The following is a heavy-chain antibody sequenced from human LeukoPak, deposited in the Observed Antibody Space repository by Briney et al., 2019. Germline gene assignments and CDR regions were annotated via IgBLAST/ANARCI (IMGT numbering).Heavy chain of an antibody. J-gene: IGHJ4*02. CDR1: GFTFSSYW. Sequence: GGSLRLSCAASGFTFSSYWMHWVRQAPGKGLVWVSRIDTDGSSTTYADSTKGRFTVSRDNAKNTLYLQMNSLRAEDTAVYYYARDIPGSGYSFDYWGQGTLVTVSS. D-gene: IGHD3-22*01. CDR2: IDTDGSST. CDR3: ARDIPGSGYSFDY. V-gene: IGHV3-74*01.